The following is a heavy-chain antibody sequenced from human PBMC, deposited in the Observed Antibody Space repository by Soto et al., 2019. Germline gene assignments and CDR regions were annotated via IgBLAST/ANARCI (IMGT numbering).Heavy chain of an antibody. D-gene: IGHD4-17*01. J-gene: IGHJ3*02. CDR2: INPNSGGA. V-gene: IGHV1-2*02. CDR1: GYTFSAFY. Sequence: ASVKVSCKASGYTFSAFYMQWVRQAPGQGLEWMGWINPNSGGAHYAQEFRGRITLTRDTSISTAYMELSSLRSDDTAVYYCCRDWEVFGDFENWG. CDR3: CRDWEVFGDFEN.